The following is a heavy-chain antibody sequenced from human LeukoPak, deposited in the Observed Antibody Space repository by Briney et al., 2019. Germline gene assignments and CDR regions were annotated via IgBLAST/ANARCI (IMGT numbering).Heavy chain of an antibody. CDR2: ITVGGGST. V-gene: IGHV3-23*01. J-gene: IGHJ4*02. CDR3: AKNPISGYSYFDY. Sequence: GSLRLSCAASGFTFTSFAMNWVRQAPGKGLEWVSTITVGGGSTHYADSVKGRFTISRDTSTLYLQMNSLRADDTAVYYCAKNPISGYSYFDYSGQGTLVTVSS. CDR1: GFTFTSFA. D-gene: IGHD2-15*01.